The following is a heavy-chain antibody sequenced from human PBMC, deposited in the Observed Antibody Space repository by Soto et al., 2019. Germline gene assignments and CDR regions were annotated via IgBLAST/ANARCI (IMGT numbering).Heavy chain of an antibody. CDR3: ARLSGRWQSLFAP. J-gene: IGHJ5*02. Sequence: SETLSLTCIVSGGSISSNDFYWSWIRQHPGKGLEWIGYIYYSGNTYYNPSLKSRVTILVDTSKDQFSLKVSSVTAADTAVYYCARLSGRWQSLFAPWGQGTLVTVSS. D-gene: IGHD6-25*01. CDR1: GGSISSNDFY. CDR2: IYYSGNT. V-gene: IGHV4-31*03.